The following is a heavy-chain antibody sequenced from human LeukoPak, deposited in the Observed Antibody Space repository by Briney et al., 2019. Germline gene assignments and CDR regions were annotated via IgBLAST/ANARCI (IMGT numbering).Heavy chain of an antibody. CDR1: GGSMNSYF. Sequence: SETLSLTCSVSGGSMNSYFWSWIRQPPGKGLEWIGEITPSGSTNYSPSLKSRVSISIDTSKKKLSLRLTSVTAADSAVYYCASSFYYDSRDYWGQGTLVTVSS. D-gene: IGHD3-22*01. CDR2: ITPSGST. CDR3: ASSFYYDSRDY. J-gene: IGHJ4*02. V-gene: IGHV4-34*01.